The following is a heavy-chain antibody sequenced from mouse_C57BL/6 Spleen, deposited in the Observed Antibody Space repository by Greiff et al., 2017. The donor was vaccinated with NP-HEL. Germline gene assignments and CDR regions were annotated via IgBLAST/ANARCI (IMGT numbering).Heavy chain of an antibody. CDR1: GFTFSSYT. CDR2: ISGGGGNT. V-gene: IGHV5-9*01. CDR3: ARQGRRTVGTDFDV. Sequence: EVRVVESGGGLVKPGGSLKLSCAASGFTFSSYTMSWVRQTPEKRLEWVATISGGGGNTYYPDSVKGRFTISRDNAKNTLYLQMSSLRSEDTALYYCARQGRRTVGTDFDVWGTGTTVTVSS. D-gene: IGHD1-1*01. J-gene: IGHJ1*03.